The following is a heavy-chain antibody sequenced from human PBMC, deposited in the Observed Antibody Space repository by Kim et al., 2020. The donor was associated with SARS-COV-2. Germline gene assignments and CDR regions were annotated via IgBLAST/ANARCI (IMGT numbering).Heavy chain of an antibody. D-gene: IGHD2-15*01. CDR2: K. Sequence: KDSVDSVRGRFTISRDSAKNLLHLQMNSLRVEDTAIYYCTRGGSVGSLDYWGRGTLVTVSS. J-gene: IGHJ4*02. V-gene: IGHV3-7*03. CDR3: TRGGSVGSLDY.